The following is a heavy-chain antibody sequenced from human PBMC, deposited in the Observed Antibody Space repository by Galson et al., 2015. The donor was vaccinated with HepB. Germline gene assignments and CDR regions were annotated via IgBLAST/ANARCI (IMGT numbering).Heavy chain of an antibody. CDR2: IDWDDDK. V-gene: IGHV2-70*11. CDR3: ARMSPGIAVAGVYYYYGMDV. Sequence: PALVKPTQTLTLTCTFSGFSLSTSGMCVSWIRQPPGKALEWLARIDWDDDKYYSTSLKTRLTISKDTSKNQVVLTMTNMDPVDTATYYCARMSPGIAVAGVYYYYGMDVWGQGTTVTVSS. D-gene: IGHD6-19*01. J-gene: IGHJ6*02. CDR1: GFSLSTSGMC.